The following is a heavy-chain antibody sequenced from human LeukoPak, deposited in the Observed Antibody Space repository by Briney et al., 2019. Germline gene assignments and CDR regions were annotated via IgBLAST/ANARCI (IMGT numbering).Heavy chain of an antibody. CDR2: INPNSGGT. CDR3: ARVSDYGDYGLDDYFDY. CDR1: GYTFTSYD. V-gene: IGHV1-2*02. Sequence: GASVKVSCKASGYTFTSYDINWVRQATGQGLEWMGWINPNSGGTNYAQKFQGRVTMTRDTSISTAYMELSRLRSDDTAVYYCARVSDYGDYGLDDYFDYWAREPWSPSPQ. J-gene: IGHJ4*02. D-gene: IGHD4-17*01.